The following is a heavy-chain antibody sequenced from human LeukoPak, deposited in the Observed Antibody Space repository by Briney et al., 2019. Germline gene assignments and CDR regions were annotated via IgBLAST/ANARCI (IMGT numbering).Heavy chain of an antibody. CDR3: ARHGADYYGSGSYYNGNWFDP. CDR2: IYYSGST. CDR1: GGSISSYY. J-gene: IGHJ5*02. D-gene: IGHD3-10*01. Sequence: PSETLSLTCTVSGGSISSYYWSWIRQPPGKGLEWIGYIYYSGSTNYNPSLKSRVTISVDTSKNQFSLKLSSVTAADTAVYYCARHGADYYGSGSYYNGNWFDPWGQGTLVTVSS. V-gene: IGHV4-59*08.